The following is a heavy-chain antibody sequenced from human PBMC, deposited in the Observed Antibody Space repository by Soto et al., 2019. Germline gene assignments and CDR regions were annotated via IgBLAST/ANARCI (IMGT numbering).Heavy chain of an antibody. D-gene: IGHD3-10*01. CDR2: INAGNGNT. V-gene: IGHV1-3*01. Sequence: GASVKVSCKASGYTFTNYAIQWVRQAPGQRLEWMGWINAGNGNTRYSQKFQGRVTITRDTSASTAYMELSSLRSEDTAVYYCARGGPPIDYWGQGTLVTVSS. J-gene: IGHJ4*02. CDR3: ARGGPPIDY. CDR1: GYTFTNYA.